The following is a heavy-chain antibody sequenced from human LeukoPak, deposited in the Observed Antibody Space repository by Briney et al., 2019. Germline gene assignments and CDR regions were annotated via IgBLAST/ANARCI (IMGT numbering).Heavy chain of an antibody. D-gene: IGHD3-3*01. CDR1: GFTFSSYA. Sequence: GGSLRLSCAASGFTFSSYAMHWVRQAPGKGLEWVAVISYDGSNKYYADSVKGRFTTSRDNSKNTLYLQMNSLRAEDTAVYYCARDERAGWAYCDFWSGYSVWGQGTLVTVSS. V-gene: IGHV3-30-3*01. J-gene: IGHJ4*02. CDR3: ARDERAGWAYCDFWSGYSV. CDR2: ISYDGSNK.